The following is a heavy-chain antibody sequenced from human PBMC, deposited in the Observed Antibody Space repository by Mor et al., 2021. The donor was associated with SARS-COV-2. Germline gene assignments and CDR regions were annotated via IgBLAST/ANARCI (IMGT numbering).Heavy chain of an antibody. CDR2: INPHSGDT. V-gene: IGHV1-2*06. Sequence: GRINPHSGDTNYAPRFQGRVSVTRDTAITTAYLELIRLSSDDTAVYYCARDPGGTYGFDYWGQGTLVT. D-gene: IGHD1-26*01. CDR3: ARDPGGTYGFDY. J-gene: IGHJ4*02.